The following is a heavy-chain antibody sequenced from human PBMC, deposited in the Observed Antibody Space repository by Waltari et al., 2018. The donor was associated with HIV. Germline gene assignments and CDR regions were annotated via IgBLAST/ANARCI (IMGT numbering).Heavy chain of an antibody. CDR1: GGSISSSSYY. CDR2: IYYSGCN. J-gene: IGHJ3*02. D-gene: IGHD1-26*01. V-gene: IGHV4-39*01. Sequence: QLQLQESGPGLVKPSETLSLTCTVSGGSISSSSYYWGWIRQPPGKGLEWIGSIYYSGCNYYNPSLKSRVTISVDTSKNQFSLKLSSVTAADTAVYYCAIPAGGGSYALGAFDIWGQGTMVTVSS. CDR3: AIPAGGGSYALGAFDI.